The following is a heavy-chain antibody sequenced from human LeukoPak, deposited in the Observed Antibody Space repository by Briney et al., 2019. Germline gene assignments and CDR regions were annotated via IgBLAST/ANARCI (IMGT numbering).Heavy chain of an antibody. V-gene: IGHV5-51*01. CDR2: IYPGDSDT. Sequence: GESLKISCKGSGYSFTSYWIGWVRQMPGKGLELMGIIYPGDSDTRYSPSFQGQVTISADKSISTAYLQWSSLKASDTAMYYCARCNSYSSGWYGGDYWGQGTLVTVSS. CDR1: GYSFTSYW. CDR3: ARCNSYSSGWYGGDY. J-gene: IGHJ4*02. D-gene: IGHD6-19*01.